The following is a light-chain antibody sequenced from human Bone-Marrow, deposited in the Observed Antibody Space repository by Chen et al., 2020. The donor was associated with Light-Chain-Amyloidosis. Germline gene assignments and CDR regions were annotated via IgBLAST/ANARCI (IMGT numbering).Light chain of an antibody. CDR3: QSYDSSLSGYV. Sequence: QPVLTQPPSVSGAPGQRVTVSCIGSSSNIGAGFDVHWYQQLPGTAPKLLIDGNSNRPSGVPDRFSGSKSDTSAYLAITGLQAEDEADYYCQSYDSSLSGYVFGPGTEVTVL. CDR2: GNS. CDR1: SSNIGAGFD. J-gene: IGLJ1*01. V-gene: IGLV1-40*01.